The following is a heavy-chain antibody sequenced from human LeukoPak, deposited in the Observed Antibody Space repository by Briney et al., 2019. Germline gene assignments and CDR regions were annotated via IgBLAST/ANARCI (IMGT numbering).Heavy chain of an antibody. Sequence: GASVKVSCKASGGTFSSYAISWVRQAPGQGLGWMGRIIPILGIANYAQIFQGRVTITADKSTSTAYMELSSLTSEDTAVYYCARSVSYYYDSSGSTYGSWGQGTLVTVSS. CDR3: ARSVSYYYDSSGSTYGS. J-gene: IGHJ5*02. D-gene: IGHD3-22*01. CDR2: IIPILGIA. CDR1: GGTFSSYA. V-gene: IGHV1-69*04.